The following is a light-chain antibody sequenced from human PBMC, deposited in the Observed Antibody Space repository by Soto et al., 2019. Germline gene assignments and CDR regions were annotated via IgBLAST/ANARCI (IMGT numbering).Light chain of an antibody. CDR3: QHYVTSLTT. Sequence: EIVLTQSPGTLSLSPGERATLSCGASQRVTSNYLAWYQQKPGQAPRLLIYGSSTRATGIPDRFTGSGSGTDFTLTISRLEPEVFAIYYCQHYVTSLTTFGQGTRVEIK. J-gene: IGKJ1*01. CDR2: GSS. V-gene: IGKV3-20*01. CDR1: QRVTSNY.